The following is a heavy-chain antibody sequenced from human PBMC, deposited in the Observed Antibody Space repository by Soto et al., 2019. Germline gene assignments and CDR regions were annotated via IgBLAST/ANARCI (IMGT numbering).Heavy chain of an antibody. D-gene: IGHD2-15*01. J-gene: IGHJ6*02. CDR2: IDPSDSYT. Sequence: VESLKISCKGSGYSFTSYWINWVRQTPGKGLEWMGRIDPSDSYTNYSPSFHGHVTISADKSISTAYLQWSSLQASDTAMYYCAREDFGDYYYFGLDVWGQGTTVTVSS. CDR3: AREDFGDYYYFGLDV. CDR1: GYSFTSYW. V-gene: IGHV5-10-1*01.